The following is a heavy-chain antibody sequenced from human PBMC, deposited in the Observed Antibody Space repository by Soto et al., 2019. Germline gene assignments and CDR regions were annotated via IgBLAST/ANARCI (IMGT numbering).Heavy chain of an antibody. Sequence: SETLSLTCTVPGGSISSSSYYWGWIRQPPGKGLEWIGSIYYSGSTYYNPSLKSRVTISVDTSKNQFSLKLSSVTAADTAVYYCARTLFTYGNWFDPWGQGTLVTVSS. V-gene: IGHV4-39*07. CDR3: ARTLFTYGNWFDP. J-gene: IGHJ5*02. CDR1: GGSISSSSYY. CDR2: IYYSGST. D-gene: IGHD4-17*01.